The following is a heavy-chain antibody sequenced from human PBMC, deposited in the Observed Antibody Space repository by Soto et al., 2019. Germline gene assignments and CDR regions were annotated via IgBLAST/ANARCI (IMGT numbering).Heavy chain of an antibody. CDR1: GDTFSNYA. CDR3: ARDRCINTAGPAAFRWFDP. V-gene: IGHV1-69*06. CDR2: IVPMYETA. D-gene: IGHD2-8*01. J-gene: IGHJ5*02. Sequence: QVQLVQSGAEVKKPGSSVKVSCRASGDTFSNYAVSWLRQAPGQGPEWMGVIVPMYETANYAQNFQGRVTITADKSTTTVYMDLSSLRSEDTAIYYCARDRCINTAGPAAFRWFDPWGQGNLVTVSS.